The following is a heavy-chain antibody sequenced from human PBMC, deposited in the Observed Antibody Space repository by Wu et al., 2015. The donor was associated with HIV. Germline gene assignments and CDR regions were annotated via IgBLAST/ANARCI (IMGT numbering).Heavy chain of an antibody. CDR3: ARDLFWSGRGSGSAEHRNI. CDR2: INPSGGST. V-gene: IGHV1-46*03. Sequence: QVQLVQSGAEVKKPGASVKVSCKASGYTFTSYYMHWVRQAPGQGLEWMGIINPSGGSTSYAQKFQGRVTMTRDTSTSTVYMELSSLRSEDTAVYYCARDLFWSGRGSGSAEHRNIWGQGTMVTVSS. J-gene: IGHJ3*02. CDR1: GYTFTSYY. D-gene: IGHD3-3*01.